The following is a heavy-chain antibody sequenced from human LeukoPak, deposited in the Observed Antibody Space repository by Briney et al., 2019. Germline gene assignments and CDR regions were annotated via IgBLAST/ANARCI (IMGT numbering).Heavy chain of an antibody. CDR2: IDDSGST. D-gene: IGHD2-15*01. CDR3: ARTSVYCSGGSCLADAFDI. CDR1: GGSISSYY. V-gene: IGHV4-59*08. J-gene: IGHJ3*02. Sequence: SETLSLTCTVSGGSISSYYWSWIRQPPGKRLEWIGYIDDSGSTNYNPSLKSRVTISVDTSKNQFSLKLSSVTAADTAVYYCARTSVYCSGGSCLADAFDIWGQGTMVTVSS.